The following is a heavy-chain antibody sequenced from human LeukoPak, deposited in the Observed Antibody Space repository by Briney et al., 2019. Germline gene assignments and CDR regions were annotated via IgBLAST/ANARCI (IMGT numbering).Heavy chain of an antibody. J-gene: IGHJ4*02. CDR1: GFTFDDYG. CDR2: INWNGGST. D-gene: IGHD5-12*01. V-gene: IGHV3-20*04. Sequence: GGSLRLSCAASGFTFDDYGMSWVRQAPGKGLEWVSGINWNGGSTGYADSVKGRFTISRDNAKSSLYLQMNSQRAEDTALYYCARASYSGYDSDYWGQGTLVTVSA. CDR3: ARASYSGYDSDY.